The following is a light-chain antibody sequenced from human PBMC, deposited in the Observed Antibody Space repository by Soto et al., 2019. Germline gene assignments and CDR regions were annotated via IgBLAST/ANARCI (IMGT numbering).Light chain of an antibody. J-gene: IGLJ2*01. CDR2: GNS. Sequence: QSVLTQPPSVSGAPGQRVTISCTGSSSNIGAGYDVHWYQQLPGTAPKLLIYGNSNRPSGVPDRFSGSKSGTSASLAITGLXXEDEADYYCQSYDSSLSAHVVFGGGTKLTVL. CDR3: QSYDSSLSAHVV. V-gene: IGLV1-40*01. CDR1: SSNIGAGYD.